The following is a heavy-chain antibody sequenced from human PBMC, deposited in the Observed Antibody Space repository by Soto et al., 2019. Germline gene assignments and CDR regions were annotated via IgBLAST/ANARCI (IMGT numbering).Heavy chain of an antibody. Sequence: QVQLVETGGGLVKPGGSLRLSCAASGFAFKEYSMTWIRQAPGKGLEWVSLMSGSGITIHYADSMKGRFTISRDNAKNSRFLQMDRLRADEPAVYYCATLRSVSYEDYYYMDVWCKGTTVTVSS. J-gene: IGHJ6*03. CDR2: MSGSGITI. CDR3: ATLRSVSYEDYYYMDV. V-gene: IGHV3-11*01. D-gene: IGHD3-16*01. CDR1: GFAFKEYS.